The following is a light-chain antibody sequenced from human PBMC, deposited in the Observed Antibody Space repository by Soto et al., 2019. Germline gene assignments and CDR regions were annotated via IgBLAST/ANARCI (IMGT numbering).Light chain of an antibody. J-gene: IGKJ5*01. CDR2: GAS. Sequence: FTQSPDTLSFSPGERATLSCRASQTVSSNYLAWCQQRPGQAPRLLIYGASTRAAGIPDRFSGSGSGTDFTLTITRLEPEDSAVYFCQQYTGPPTTFGQGTRLEI. CDR3: QQYTGPPTT. V-gene: IGKV3-20*01. CDR1: QTVSSNY.